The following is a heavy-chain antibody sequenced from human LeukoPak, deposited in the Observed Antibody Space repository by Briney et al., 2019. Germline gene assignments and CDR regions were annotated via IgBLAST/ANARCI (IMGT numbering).Heavy chain of an antibody. CDR3: ARVVHPYDYESSGLTYDAFDI. CDR2: INNNTGNP. CDR1: GYTFTSYS. Sequence: ASVKVSCKPSGYTFTSYSMYCVPQAPGQGLEWLGWINNNTGNPTYAQGFTGRFVFSLDTSVNTEYLQISSLKAEDTAVYYCARVVHPYDYESSGLTYDAFDIWGQGTMVTVSS. D-gene: IGHD3-22*01. J-gene: IGHJ3*02. V-gene: IGHV7-4-1*02.